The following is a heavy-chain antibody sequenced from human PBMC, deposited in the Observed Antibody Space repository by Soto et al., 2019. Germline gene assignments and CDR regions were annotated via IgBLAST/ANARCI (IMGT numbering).Heavy chain of an antibody. J-gene: IGHJ4*02. Sequence: SETLSLTCAIYGESFSGYYWNWIRQSPGKGLEWIGQITHSGSSNYNPSLKSRLTISVDTSKNQFSLKLTSVTAADTAVYYCAKDPDNSYYDSSAYGPFDYWGQGTLVTVSS. D-gene: IGHD3-22*01. CDR1: GESFSGYY. CDR2: ITHSGSS. CDR3: AKDPDNSYYDSSAYGPFDY. V-gene: IGHV4-34*01.